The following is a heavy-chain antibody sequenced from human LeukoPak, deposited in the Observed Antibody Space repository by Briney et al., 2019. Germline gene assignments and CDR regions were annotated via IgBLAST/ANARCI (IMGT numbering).Heavy chain of an antibody. V-gene: IGHV3-21*01. D-gene: IGHD1-1*01. Sequence: PGGSLRLSCAASGFTFSSYGMNWLRQAPGKGLEWVSSVSSSSSYIYYADSVKGRFTISRDNAKSSLSLQMNSLRAEDTAVYYCARDQRATASTGSYFDYWGQGTLVTVSS. CDR3: ARDQRATASTGSYFDY. CDR1: GFTFSSYG. CDR2: VSSSSSYI. J-gene: IGHJ4*02.